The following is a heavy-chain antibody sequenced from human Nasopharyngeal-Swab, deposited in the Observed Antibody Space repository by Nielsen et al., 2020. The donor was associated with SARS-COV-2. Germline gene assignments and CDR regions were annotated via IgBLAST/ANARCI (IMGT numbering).Heavy chain of an antibody. V-gene: IGHV4-31*03. CDR2: IYYSGST. D-gene: IGHD3-3*01. CDR3: ARAGRITIFGVVNHFDY. CDR1: GGSISSGGYY. Sequence: SETLSLTCTVSGGSISSGGYYWSWIRQHPGKGLEWLGYIYYSGSTYYNPSLKSRVTISVDTSKNQFSLKLSSVTAADTAVYYCARAGRITIFGVVNHFDYWGQGTLVTVSS. J-gene: IGHJ4*02.